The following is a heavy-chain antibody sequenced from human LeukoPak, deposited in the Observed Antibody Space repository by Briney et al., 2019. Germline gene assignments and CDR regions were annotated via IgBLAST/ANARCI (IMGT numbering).Heavy chain of an antibody. Sequence: SVKVSCKASGGTFSSYAISWVRQAPGQGLEWMGGIISIFGTANYAQKFQGRVTITTDESTSTAYMELSSLRSEDTAVYYCARGMWRDGYNLADLRVAFDIWGQGTMVTVSS. D-gene: IGHD5-24*01. CDR3: ARGMWRDGYNLADLRVAFDI. CDR1: GGTFSSYA. J-gene: IGHJ3*02. CDR2: IISIFGTA. V-gene: IGHV1-69*05.